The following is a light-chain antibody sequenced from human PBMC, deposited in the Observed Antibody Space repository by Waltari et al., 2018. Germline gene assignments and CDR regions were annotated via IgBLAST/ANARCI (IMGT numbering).Light chain of an antibody. CDR1: SGPVTSGHY. V-gene: IGLV7-46*01. CDR2: DTR. J-gene: IGLJ3*02. CDR3: LVSYSGALWV. Sequence: QAVVTQELSLTVSPGGTVTLTCGSSSGPVTSGHYPYWFQQKPGQAPRTLIYDTRNKHSWTPARFSGSLLGGKAALTLSGAQPDDEATYYCLVSYSGALWVFGGGTKLTVL.